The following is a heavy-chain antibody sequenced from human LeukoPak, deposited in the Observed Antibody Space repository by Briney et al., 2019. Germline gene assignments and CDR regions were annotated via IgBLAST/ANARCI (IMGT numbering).Heavy chain of an antibody. D-gene: IGHD3-22*01. J-gene: IGHJ4*02. V-gene: IGHV3-30*02. Sequence: GGSLRLSCAASGFTFSSYGMHWVRQAPGKGLEWVAFIRYDGSNKYYADSVKGRFTISRDNSKNTLYLQMNSLRAEDTAVYYCARGVANYYVSSGYQNWGQGTLVTVSS. CDR2: IRYDGSNK. CDR3: ARGVANYYVSSGYQN. CDR1: GFTFSSYG.